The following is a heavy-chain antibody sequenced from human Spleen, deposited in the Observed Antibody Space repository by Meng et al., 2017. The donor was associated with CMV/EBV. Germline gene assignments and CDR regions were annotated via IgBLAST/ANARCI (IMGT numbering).Heavy chain of an antibody. J-gene: IGHJ5*02. D-gene: IGHD2/OR15-2a*01. CDR3: ARGGNFDP. V-gene: IGHV7-4-1*02. Sequence: QVHREQVGSEWKRPGASVKVSCKSSGYTFSTYTIYWVRQAHGLGLEWMGWISTNTGTPTYTQGFTGRFVFSLDTSVSTAYLQISSLKAEDTAVYYCARGGNFDPWGQGTLVTVSS. CDR2: ISTNTGTP. CDR1: GYTFSTYT.